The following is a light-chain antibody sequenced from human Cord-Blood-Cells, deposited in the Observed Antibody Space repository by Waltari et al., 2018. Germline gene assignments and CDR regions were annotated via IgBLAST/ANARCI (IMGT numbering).Light chain of an antibody. V-gene: IGLV2-23*01. Sequence: QSALTQPDSVSASPGQSITISCTGTSSDVGRYHLVSWYQQHPGKAPKLMIYEGSKRPSGVSNRFSGSKSGNTASLTISGLQAEDEADYYCCSYAGRVFGGGTKLTVL. CDR3: CSYAGRV. CDR2: EGS. J-gene: IGLJ3*02. CDR1: SSDVGRYHL.